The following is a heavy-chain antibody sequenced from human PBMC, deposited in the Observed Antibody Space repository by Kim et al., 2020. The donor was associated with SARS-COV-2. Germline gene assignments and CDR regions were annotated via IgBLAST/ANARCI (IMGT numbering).Heavy chain of an antibody. CDR2: IYYSGST. Sequence: SETLSLTCTVSGGSISSSSYYWGWIRQPPGKGLEWIGSIYYSGSTYYNPSLKSRVTISVDTSKNQFSLKLSSVTAADTAVYYCARDLQAMITFGGIYHWGQGTLVTVSS. V-gene: IGHV4-39*07. J-gene: IGHJ5*02. CDR3: ARDLQAMITFGGIYH. D-gene: IGHD3-16*01. CDR1: GGSISSSSYY.